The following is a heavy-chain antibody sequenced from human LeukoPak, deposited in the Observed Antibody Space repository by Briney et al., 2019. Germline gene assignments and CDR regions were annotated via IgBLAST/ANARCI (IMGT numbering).Heavy chain of an antibody. V-gene: IGHV3-7*01. CDR1: GFTFVGYG. D-gene: IGHD2-15*01. CDR2: IKQDGSEK. J-gene: IGHJ4*02. CDR3: ARSWVVAANLDY. Sequence: GGSLRLSCAGSGFTFVGYGRSWGRQAPGKGLEWVANIKQDGSEKYYVDSVKGRFTISRDNAKNSLYLQMNSLRAEDAAVYYCARSWVVAANLDYWGQGTLVTVSS.